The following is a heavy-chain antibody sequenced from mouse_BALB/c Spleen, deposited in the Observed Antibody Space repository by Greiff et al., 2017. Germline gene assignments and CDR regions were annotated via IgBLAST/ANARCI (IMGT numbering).Heavy chain of an antibody. J-gene: IGHJ2*01. CDR3: ARETYDFDY. D-gene: IGHD2-3*01. V-gene: IGHV1-87*01. Sequence: AQLQQSGAELARPGASVKLSCKASGYTFTSYWMQWVKQRPGQGLEWIGAIYPGDGDTRYTQKFKGKATLTADKSSSTAYMQLSSLASEDSAVYYCARETYDFDYWGQGTTLTVSS. CDR1: GYTFTSYW. CDR2: IYPGDGDT.